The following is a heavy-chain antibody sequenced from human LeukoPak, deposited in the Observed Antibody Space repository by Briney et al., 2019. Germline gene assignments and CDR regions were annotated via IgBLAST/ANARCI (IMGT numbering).Heavy chain of an antibody. J-gene: IGHJ4*02. Sequence: ASVKVSCKASGYTFTSYGISWVRQAPGQGLEWMGWISIYNGKINYAQKFQGRVTMTTDTSTSTAYMELRSLRSDDTAVYYCARSYNYGSRPFFDYWGQGTLVTVSS. CDR3: ARSYNYGSRPFFDY. CDR1: GYTFTSYG. V-gene: IGHV1-18*01. CDR2: ISIYNGKI. D-gene: IGHD3-10*01.